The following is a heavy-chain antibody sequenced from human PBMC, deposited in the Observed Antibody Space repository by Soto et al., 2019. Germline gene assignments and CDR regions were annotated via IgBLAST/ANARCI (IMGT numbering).Heavy chain of an antibody. CDR3: ARQDGPYDYVWGSYRDLMDYYYYMDV. Sequence: GDSLQISCKGSGYSFTSYWIGWVRQMPGKGLEWMGIIYPGDSDTRYSPSFQGQVTISADKSISTAYLQWSSLKASDTAMYYCARQDGPYDYVWGSYRDLMDYYYYMDVWGKGTTVTVSS. CDR2: IYPGDSDT. J-gene: IGHJ6*03. D-gene: IGHD3-16*02. CDR1: GYSFTSYW. V-gene: IGHV5-51*01.